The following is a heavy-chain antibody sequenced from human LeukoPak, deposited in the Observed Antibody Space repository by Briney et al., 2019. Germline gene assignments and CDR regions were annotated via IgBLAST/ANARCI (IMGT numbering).Heavy chain of an antibody. D-gene: IGHD2-2*01. CDR3: ARDFDIVVVPAAKH. CDR1: GFTFSSYA. CDR2: IISSSSYI. J-gene: IGHJ4*02. V-gene: IGHV3-21*01. Sequence: GGSLRLSCAASGFTFSSYAMSWVRQAPGKGLEWVSSIISSSSYIYYADSVKGRFAISRDNAKNSLYLQMNSLRAEDTAVYYCARDFDIVVVPAAKHWGQGTLVTVSS.